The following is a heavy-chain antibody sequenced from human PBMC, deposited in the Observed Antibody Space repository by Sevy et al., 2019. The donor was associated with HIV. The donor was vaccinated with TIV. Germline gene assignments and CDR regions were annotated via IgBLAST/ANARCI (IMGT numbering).Heavy chain of an antibody. V-gene: IGHV3-33*08. CDR2: IWYDGTIK. CDR3: ARGGGYCGGDCYSIDY. J-gene: IGHJ4*02. Sequence: GGSLRLSCAASGFTFSSYVMHWVRQAPGKGLEWVALIWYDGTIKYYADSVKGRLTISRDNSKDKLFLQMNSLTPEDTAVYYCARGGGYCGGDCYSIDYWGQGALVTVSS. CDR1: GFTFSSYV. D-gene: IGHD2-21*02.